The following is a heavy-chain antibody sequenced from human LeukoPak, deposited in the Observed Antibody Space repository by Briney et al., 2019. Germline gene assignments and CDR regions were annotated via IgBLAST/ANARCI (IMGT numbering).Heavy chain of an antibody. Sequence: GGSLRLSCAASGFTFSSYGMHWVRQAPGKGLEWVAVISYDGSNKYYADSVKGRFTISRDNSKNTLYLQMNSLRVEDTAVYYCARVFHLIDHWGQGTLVTVSS. CDR1: GFTFSSYG. CDR3: ARVFHLIDH. V-gene: IGHV3-30*03. J-gene: IGHJ4*02. CDR2: ISYDGSNK.